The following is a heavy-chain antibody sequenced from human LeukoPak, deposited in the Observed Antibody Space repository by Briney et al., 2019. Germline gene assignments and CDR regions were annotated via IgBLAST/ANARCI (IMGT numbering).Heavy chain of an antibody. D-gene: IGHD3-3*01. V-gene: IGHV4-34*01. CDR3: ASRLYDLWSGYSSRTFDY. CDR2: INHSGST. J-gene: IGHJ4*02. CDR1: GGSFSGYY. Sequence: SETLSLTCAVYGGSFSGYYWSWIRQPPGEGLEWIGEINHSGSTNYNPSLKSRVTISVDTSKNQFSLKLSSVTAADTAVYYCASRLYDLWSGYSSRTFDYWGQGTLVTVSS.